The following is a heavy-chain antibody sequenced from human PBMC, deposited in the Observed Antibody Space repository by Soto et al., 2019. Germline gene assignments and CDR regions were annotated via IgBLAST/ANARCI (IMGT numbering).Heavy chain of an antibody. CDR1: GFTFSSNG. Sequence: QVQLVESGGGVVQPGRSLRLSCAASGFTFSSNGMHWVRQAPGKGLEWVAVISHDGTKKYYADSVKGRFTISRDNSKNTLYLQMNSQRDEDTAVYYCAKDKGYDVLTFHGMDVWGQGTTVTVSS. J-gene: IGHJ6*02. D-gene: IGHD3-9*01. V-gene: IGHV3-30*18. CDR2: ISHDGTKK. CDR3: AKDKGYDVLTFHGMDV.